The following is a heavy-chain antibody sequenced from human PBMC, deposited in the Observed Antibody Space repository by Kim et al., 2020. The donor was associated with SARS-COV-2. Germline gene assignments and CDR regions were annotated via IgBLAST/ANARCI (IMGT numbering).Heavy chain of an antibody. D-gene: IGHD5-18*01. Sequence: SETLSLTCAVYGGSFSGYYWSWIRQPPGKGLEWIGEINHSGSTNYNPSLKSRVTISVDTSKNQFSLKLSSVTAADTAVYYCARSRGKRGYSYAATFDYWG. CDR2: INHSGST. CDR1: GGSFSGYY. V-gene: IGHV4-34*01. J-gene: IGHJ4*01. CDR3: ARSRGKRGYSYAATFDY.